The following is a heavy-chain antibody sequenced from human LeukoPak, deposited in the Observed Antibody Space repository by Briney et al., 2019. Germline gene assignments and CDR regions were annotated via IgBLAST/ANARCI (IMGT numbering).Heavy chain of an antibody. CDR2: ISGSGGTT. CDR1: GFTFSSSV. D-gene: IGHD4-17*01. Sequence: GGSLRLSCAASGFTFSSSVMTWVRQAPGKGLEWVSTISGSGGTTYYADSVKGRFTFSRDNSKNTLYLQMNSLRADDTAVYYCANNMTTVTAFDYWGQGTLVTVSS. V-gene: IGHV3-23*01. J-gene: IGHJ4*02. CDR3: ANNMTTVTAFDY.